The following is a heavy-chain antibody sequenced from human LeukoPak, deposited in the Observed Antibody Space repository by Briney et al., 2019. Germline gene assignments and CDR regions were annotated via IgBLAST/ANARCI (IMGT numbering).Heavy chain of an antibody. V-gene: IGHV4-34*01. CDR2: INHSGST. CDR3: ARHPDYYDSSGYADY. Sequence: PSETLSLTCAVYGGSFSGYYWSWIRQPPGKGLEWIGEINHSGSTNYNPSLKSRVTISVDTSKNQFSLKLSSVTAADTAVYYCARHPDYYDSSGYADYWGQGTLVTVSS. J-gene: IGHJ4*02. CDR1: GGSFSGYY. D-gene: IGHD3-22*01.